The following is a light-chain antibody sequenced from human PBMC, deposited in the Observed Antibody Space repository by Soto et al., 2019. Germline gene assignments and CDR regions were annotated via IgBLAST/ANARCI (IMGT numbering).Light chain of an antibody. Sequence: EIVLTQSPGTLSLSPGERATLSCRASQSVSSSYLAWYQQKPGQAPRLLIISASSRTTGIPDRFSGSGSETNFTLTISRLEPENFAVYYCQQYGSSPRTFGQGIKVEIK. CDR3: QQYGSSPRT. CDR2: SAS. V-gene: IGKV3-20*01. J-gene: IGKJ1*01. CDR1: QSVSSSY.